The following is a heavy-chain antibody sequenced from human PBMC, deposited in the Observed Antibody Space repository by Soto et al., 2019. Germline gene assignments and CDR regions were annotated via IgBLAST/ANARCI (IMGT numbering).Heavy chain of an antibody. Sequence: ASVKVSCKASGYTFTSYYMHWVRQAPGQGLEWMGIINPSGGSTSYAQKFQGRVTMTRDTSTSTVYMELSSLRSEDTAVYYCARGLGYCSSTSYYHAAAFDIWGQGKMITVSS. CDR1: GYTFTSYY. CDR3: ARGLGYCSSTSYYHAAAFDI. V-gene: IGHV1-46*01. CDR2: INPSGGST. J-gene: IGHJ3*02. D-gene: IGHD2-2*01.